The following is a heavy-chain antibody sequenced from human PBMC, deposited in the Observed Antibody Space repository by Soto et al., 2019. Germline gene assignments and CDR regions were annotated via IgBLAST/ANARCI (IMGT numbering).Heavy chain of an antibody. D-gene: IGHD3-10*01. V-gene: IGHV4-30-4*01. J-gene: IGHJ4*02. CDR2: IYYRGST. CDR1: GGSISSGDYY. Sequence: QVQLQESGPGLVKPSQTLSLTCTVSGGSISSGDYYWSWIRQPPGKGLEWIGYIYYRGSTYNNPALKSRVTTSVDTSKNPGSQKRSSGTAADTDVYDCARAQGSGFLVSWGQGTLVTVSS. CDR3: ARAQGSGFLVS.